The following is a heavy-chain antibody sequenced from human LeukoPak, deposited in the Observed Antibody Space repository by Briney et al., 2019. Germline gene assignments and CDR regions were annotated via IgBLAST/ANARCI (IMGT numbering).Heavy chain of an antibody. CDR2: ISGSGGST. Sequence: GGSLRLSCAASALTFSSYGMSWVRQAPGKGLEWVSAISGSGGSTYYADSVKGRFTISRDNSKNTLYLQMDSLRAEDTAVYYCAKDIAAAAVYYFDYWGQGTLVTVSS. CDR3: AKDIAAAAVYYFDY. CDR1: ALTFSSYG. J-gene: IGHJ4*02. V-gene: IGHV3-23*01. D-gene: IGHD6-13*01.